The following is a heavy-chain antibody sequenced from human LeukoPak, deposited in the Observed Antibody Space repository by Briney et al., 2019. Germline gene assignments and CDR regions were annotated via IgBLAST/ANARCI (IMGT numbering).Heavy chain of an antibody. V-gene: IGHV3-21*01. CDR1: GFTFSSYS. CDR3: ARGANELSSSAGPYYYYGMDV. D-gene: IGHD6-6*01. CDR2: ISSSSSYI. Sequence: PGGSLRLSCAASGFTFSSYSMNWVRQAPGKGLEWVSSISSSSSYIYYADSVKGRFTISRDNAKNSLYLQMNSLRAEDTAVYYCARGANELSSSAGPYYYYGMDVWGQGTTVTVSS. J-gene: IGHJ6*02.